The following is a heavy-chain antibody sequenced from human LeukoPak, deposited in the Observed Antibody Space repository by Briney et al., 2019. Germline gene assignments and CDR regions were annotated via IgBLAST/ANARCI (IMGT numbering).Heavy chain of an antibody. CDR2: IVGDSSKT. Sequence: PGGSLRLSCAISGLTFHDYAMTWVHQAPGKGLEWVATIVGDSSKTYYADSVKGRFTISRTKSKYLLFIHMNKLRTEDPAIYYGAKQPYSYYCLGVWGKGSTVTVSS. CDR1: GLTFHDYA. D-gene: IGHD5-12*01. J-gene: IGHJ6*03. V-gene: IGHV3-23*01. CDR3: AKQPYSYYCLGV.